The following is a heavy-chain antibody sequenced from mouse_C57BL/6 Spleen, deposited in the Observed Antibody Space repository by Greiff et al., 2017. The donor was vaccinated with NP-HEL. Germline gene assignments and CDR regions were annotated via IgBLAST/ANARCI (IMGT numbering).Heavy chain of an antibody. V-gene: IGHV5-4*01. CDR2: ISDGGSYT. D-gene: IGHD2-2*01. CDR3: AREGGYDEAMDY. Sequence: DVMLVESGGGLVKPGGSLKLSCAASGFTFSSYAMSWVRQTPEKRLEWVATISDGGSYTYYPDNVKGRFTISRDNAKNNLYLQMSHLKSEDTAMYYCAREGGYDEAMDYWGQGTSVTVSS. CDR1: GFTFSSYA. J-gene: IGHJ4*01.